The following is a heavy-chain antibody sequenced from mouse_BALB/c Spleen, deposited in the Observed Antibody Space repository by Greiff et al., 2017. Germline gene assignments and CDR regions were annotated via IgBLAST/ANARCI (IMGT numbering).Heavy chain of an antibody. CDR2: INPYYGST. J-gene: IGHJ4*01. V-gene: IGHV1-39*01. CDR3: ARFTTATLYYAMDY. Sequence: VQLQQTGPELVKPGASVKISCKASGYSFTDYIMLWVKQSHGKSLEWIGNINPYYGSTSYNLKFKGKATLTVDKSSSTAYMQLNSLTSEDSAVYYCARFTTATLYYAMDYWGQGTSVTVSS. D-gene: IGHD1-2*01. CDR1: GYSFTDYI.